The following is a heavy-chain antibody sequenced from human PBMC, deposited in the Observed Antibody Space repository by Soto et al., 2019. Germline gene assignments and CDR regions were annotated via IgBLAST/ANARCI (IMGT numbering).Heavy chain of an antibody. D-gene: IGHD3-9*01. CDR1: GYRFTGYY. CDR2: INPNSGGT. CDR3: ARVGYDILTGTKDYYFDY. J-gene: IGHJ4*02. Sequence: ASVKVSCTASGYRFTGYYMHWVRQAPGQGLEWMGWINPNSGGTNYAQKFQGWVTMTRDTSISTAYMELSRLRSDDTAVYYCARVGYDILTGTKDYYFDYWGQGTLVTVSS. V-gene: IGHV1-2*04.